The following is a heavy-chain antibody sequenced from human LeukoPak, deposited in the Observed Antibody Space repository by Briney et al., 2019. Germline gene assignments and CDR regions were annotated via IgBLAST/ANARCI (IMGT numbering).Heavy chain of an antibody. D-gene: IGHD3-3*01. CDR2: IKQDGSEK. Sequence: GGSLRLSCAASGFTFSSYWMSWVRQAPGKGLEWVANIKQDGSEKYYVDSVKGRFNISRDNAKNSLYLQMNSLRAEDTAVYYCARAAHYDFWSGPPDYWGQGTLVTVSS. J-gene: IGHJ4*02. CDR1: GFTFSSYW. CDR3: ARAAHYDFWSGPPDY. V-gene: IGHV3-7*01.